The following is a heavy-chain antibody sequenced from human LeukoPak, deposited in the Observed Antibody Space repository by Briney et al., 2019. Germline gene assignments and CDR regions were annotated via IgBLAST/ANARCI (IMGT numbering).Heavy chain of an antibody. CDR1: GFTFDDYA. D-gene: IGHD6-13*01. CDR2: ISSSSSYI. V-gene: IGHV3-21*01. Sequence: PGRSLRLSCAASGFTFDDYAMHWVRQAPGKGLEWVSSISSSSSYIYYADSVKGRFTISRDNAKNSLYLQMNSLRAEDTAVYYCARDPWGGAAAGNAEYFQHWGQGTLVTVSS. J-gene: IGHJ1*01. CDR3: ARDPWGGAAAGNAEYFQH.